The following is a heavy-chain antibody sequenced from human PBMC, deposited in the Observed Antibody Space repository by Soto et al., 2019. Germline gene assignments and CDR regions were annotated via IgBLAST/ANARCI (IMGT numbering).Heavy chain of an antibody. CDR2: ISSSCSTI. Sequence: GGSLRLSCAASGFTFSSYEMNWVRQAPGKGLEWVSYISSSCSTIYYADSVKCRFTISRDNAKNSLYLQMNSLRAEDTAVYYGHSCWYNYYGMDVWVQGTTVTVSS. CDR1: GFTFSSYE. CDR3: HSCWYNYYGMDV. D-gene: IGHD6-19*01. J-gene: IGHJ6*02. V-gene: IGHV3-48*03.